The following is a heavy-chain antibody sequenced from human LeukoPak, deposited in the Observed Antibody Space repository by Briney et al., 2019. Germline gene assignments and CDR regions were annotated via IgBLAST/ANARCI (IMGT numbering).Heavy chain of an antibody. CDR1: GYSFTSYW. Sequence: GESLKISCKGSGYSFTSYWISWVCQMPGKGLEWMGRIDPSDSYTNYSPSFQGHVTISADKSISTAYLQWSSLKASDTAMYYCASFESSGYRYYYGMDVWGQGTTVTVSS. D-gene: IGHD3-22*01. CDR2: IDPSDSYT. J-gene: IGHJ6*02. CDR3: ASFESSGYRYYYGMDV. V-gene: IGHV5-10-1*01.